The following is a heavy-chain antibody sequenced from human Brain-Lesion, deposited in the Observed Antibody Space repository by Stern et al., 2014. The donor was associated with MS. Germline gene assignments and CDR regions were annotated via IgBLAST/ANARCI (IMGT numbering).Heavy chain of an antibody. J-gene: IGHJ4*02. CDR1: GGSISSSTYY. D-gene: IGHD1-26*01. CDR3: ARHDSVPRPSQLYSARDRGPGYFDY. CDR2: IYYSGFT. V-gene: IGHV4-39*01. Sequence: VQLEESGPGLVKPSETLSLTCTVSGGSISSSTYYWAWIRQPPGKGLEWIGNIYYSGFTYYNPSLKSRVTISVDMSKNQCSLKLSSVTAAGTAIYYCARHDSVPRPSQLYSARDRGPGYFDYWGQGTLVTVSS.